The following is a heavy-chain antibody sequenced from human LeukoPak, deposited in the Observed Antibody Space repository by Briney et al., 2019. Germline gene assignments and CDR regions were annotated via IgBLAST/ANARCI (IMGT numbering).Heavy chain of an antibody. CDR2: MYHTGSG. CDR1: GVSVSSNY. CDR3: ARWALKSAFDL. V-gene: IGHV4-59*02. J-gene: IGHJ3*01. Sequence: SETLSLTCTVSGVSVSSNYWSWIRQAPGKGLEWIGYMYHTGSGNYNPSLKSRVTISVDTSKNQFSLDVNSVTGADSAVHYCARWALKSAFDLWGQGTTVTVAS.